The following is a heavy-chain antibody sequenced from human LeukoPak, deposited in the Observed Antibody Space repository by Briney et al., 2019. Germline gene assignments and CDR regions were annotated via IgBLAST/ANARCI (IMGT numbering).Heavy chain of an antibody. D-gene: IGHD6-6*01. CDR3: ARHLIAALPHAPFDY. CDR2: IYPGDSDT. J-gene: IGHJ4*02. CDR1: GYSFTSYW. Sequence: GESLKISCKGSGYSFTSYWIGWVRQMPGKGLEWMGIIYPGDSDTRYSPSFQGQVTISADKSISTAYLQWSSLKASDTAMYYCARHLIAALPHAPFDYWGQGTLVTVSS. V-gene: IGHV5-51*01.